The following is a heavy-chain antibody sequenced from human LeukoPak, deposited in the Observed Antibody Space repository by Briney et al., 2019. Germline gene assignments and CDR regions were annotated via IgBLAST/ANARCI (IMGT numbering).Heavy chain of an antibody. Sequence: MASETLSLTCTVSGDSISGYYWSWIRQPPGKGLEWIGYIYYSGNTKHNPSLKSRVTISIDTSKNQFSLKLSSVTAADTAVYYCARDGPWFDPWGQGTLVTVSS. J-gene: IGHJ5*02. CDR1: GDSISGYY. CDR2: IYYSGNT. CDR3: ARDGPWFDP. V-gene: IGHV4-59*01.